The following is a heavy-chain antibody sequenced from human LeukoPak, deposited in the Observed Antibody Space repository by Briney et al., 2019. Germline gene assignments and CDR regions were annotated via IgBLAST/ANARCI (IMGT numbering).Heavy chain of an antibody. D-gene: IGHD6-19*01. CDR3: ARVRGDSSGWCFVDY. V-gene: IGHV3-13*01. Sequence: GGSLRLSCAASGFTFSSYDMHWVRQARGKGLEWVSAITTAGDTFYPASLKGRLTTSCENANNSFYLQMKSVKAADRAVYYCARVRGDSSGWCFVDYWGQGNLVSVSS. J-gene: IGHJ4*02. CDR1: GFTFSSYD. CDR2: ITTAGDT.